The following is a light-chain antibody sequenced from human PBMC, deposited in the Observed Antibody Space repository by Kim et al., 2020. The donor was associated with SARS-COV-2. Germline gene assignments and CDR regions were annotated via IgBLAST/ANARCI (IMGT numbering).Light chain of an antibody. V-gene: IGKV3-11*01. CDR2: DAA. J-gene: IGKJ4*01. CDR3: QQRSNWPPALT. Sequence: PGESATRSCRASQSGSTYLAWYQQNPGQAPRLLIYDAANRATGIPARFNGSGSGTDFTLTISSLESEDFAVYYCQQRSNWPPALTFGGGTKVDIK. CDR1: QSGSTY.